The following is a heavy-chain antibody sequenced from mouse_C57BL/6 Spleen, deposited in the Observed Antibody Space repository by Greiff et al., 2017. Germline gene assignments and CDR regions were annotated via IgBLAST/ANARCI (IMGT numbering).Heavy chain of an antibody. CDR1: GFTFSNYW. Sequence: EVKVEESGGGLVQPGGSMKLSCVASGFTFSNYWMKWVRQSPEKGLEWVAQIRLKSDNYATPYAESVKVRFTISSDDSKSCVYLQMNNLRAEDTGIDYCTAPDYDGSTYFDYWGQGTTLTVSS. D-gene: IGHD1-1*01. CDR2: IRLKSDNYAT. CDR3: TAPDYDGSTYFDY. V-gene: IGHV6-3*01. J-gene: IGHJ2*01.